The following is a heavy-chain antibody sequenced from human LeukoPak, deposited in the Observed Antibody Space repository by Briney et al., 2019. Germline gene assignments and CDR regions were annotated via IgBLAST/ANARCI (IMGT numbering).Heavy chain of an antibody. Sequence: ASVKVSCKASGYTFTGYYMHWVRQAPGQGLEWMGWINPNSGGTKYAQKFQGRVTMTRDTSISTAYMELSRLRSDDTAVYYCARDPPYYDFWSGYYTHLDFWGQGTLVTVSS. V-gene: IGHV1-2*02. CDR1: GYTFTGYY. J-gene: IGHJ4*02. D-gene: IGHD3-3*01. CDR3: ARDPPYYDFWSGYYTHLDF. CDR2: INPNSGGT.